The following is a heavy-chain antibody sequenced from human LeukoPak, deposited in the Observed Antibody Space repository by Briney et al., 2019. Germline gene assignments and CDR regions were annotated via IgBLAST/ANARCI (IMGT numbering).Heavy chain of an antibody. J-gene: IGHJ6*03. CDR1: GGSISTSAFY. CDR2: IYDSGNE. Sequence: PSETLSLTCTVSGGSISTSAFYWGWIRQPPGKGLEWIGSIYDSGNEFYNPSLKSRVTISADTPKNQFSLKLNSVTAADTAMYYCARQISDYYYYYMDVWGEGITVTVPS. CDR3: ARQISDYYYYYMDV. V-gene: IGHV4-39*01. D-gene: IGHD2/OR15-2a*01.